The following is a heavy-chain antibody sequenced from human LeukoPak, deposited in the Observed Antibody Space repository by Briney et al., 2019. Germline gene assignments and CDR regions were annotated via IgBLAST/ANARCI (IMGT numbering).Heavy chain of an antibody. D-gene: IGHD3-22*01. J-gene: IGHJ6*03. CDR3: ARSSYYDSSFAFSYYYYYMDV. V-gene: IGHV3-21*01. Sequence: GGSLRLSCAASGFTFSSDSMNWVRQAPGKGLEWGSSISSSSSYRYSADSVTARFTLSRDNAKTSLYLQMNSLRAEDTAVYYCARSSYYDSSFAFSYYYYYMDVWGKGPTVTVSS. CDR1: GFTFSSDS. CDR2: ISSSSSYR.